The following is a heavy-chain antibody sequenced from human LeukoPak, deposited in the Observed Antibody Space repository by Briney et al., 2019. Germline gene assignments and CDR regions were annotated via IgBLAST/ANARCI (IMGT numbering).Heavy chain of an antibody. D-gene: IGHD7-27*01. CDR3: ANDLTGGSYYFAMDV. J-gene: IGHJ6*02. V-gene: IGHV3-23*01. Sequence: GGSLRLSCAASGFIFSIYAMTWVRQAPGKGLEWVSAISGRGDSTYYADSVKGRFTISRDNSKNTLYLQMNNLRAEDTAVYYCANDLTGGSYYFAMDVWGQGTTVTVSS. CDR2: ISGRGDST. CDR1: GFIFSIYA.